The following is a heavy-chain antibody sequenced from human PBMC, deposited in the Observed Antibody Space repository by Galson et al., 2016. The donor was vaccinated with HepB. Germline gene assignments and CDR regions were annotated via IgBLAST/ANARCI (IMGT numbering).Heavy chain of an antibody. CDR2: FDPEDGET. V-gene: IGHV1-24*01. D-gene: IGHD6-13*01. Sequence: SVKVSCKVSGYILSKISMHWVRQAPGKGLEWMGGFDPEDGETIYAQKFQGRVTMTEDISTDTAYMQLSSLRSEDTAIYYCVTEIAASGSLFYFDYWGQGFSVTVSS. J-gene: IGHJ4*02. CDR3: VTEIAASGSLFYFDY. CDR1: GYILSKIS.